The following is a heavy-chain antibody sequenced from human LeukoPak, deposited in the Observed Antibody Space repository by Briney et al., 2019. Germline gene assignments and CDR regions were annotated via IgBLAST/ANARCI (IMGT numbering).Heavy chain of an antibody. CDR3: TRGPIQLWVHSGMDV. CDR1: GFTFGDHA. CDR2: ISIKSYRGTT. V-gene: IGHV3-49*04. Sequence: GGSLRLTCTGSGFTFGDHAFTWGRQPPGKGIDLVGFISIKSYRGTTEYASPVKGIFIISRDDSKSITYLQMNSLKTEDTAMYYCTRGPIQLWVHSGMDVWGQGTTVIVS. D-gene: IGHD5-18*01. J-gene: IGHJ6*02.